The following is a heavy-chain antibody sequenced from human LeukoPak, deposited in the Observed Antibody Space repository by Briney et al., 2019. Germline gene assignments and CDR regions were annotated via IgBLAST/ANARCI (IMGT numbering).Heavy chain of an antibody. CDR3: ARVSCSGGACPFGSWFDP. Sequence: PSETLSLTCTVSGGSITSGSYYWGWIRQPPGKGLEWIGSIYYSGSTYYNPSLKGRVTISVDTSNKLFSLKLSSVTAADTAVYYCARVSCSGGACPFGSWFDPWGQGTLVTVSS. CDR1: GGSITSGSYY. J-gene: IGHJ5*02. CDR2: IYYSGST. D-gene: IGHD2-15*01. V-gene: IGHV4-39*02.